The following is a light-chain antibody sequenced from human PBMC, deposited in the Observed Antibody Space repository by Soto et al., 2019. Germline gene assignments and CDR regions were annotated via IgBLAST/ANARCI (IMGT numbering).Light chain of an antibody. CDR3: SSYISSSTL. J-gene: IGLJ2*01. V-gene: IGLV2-14*01. Sequence: QSVLTQPASVSGSPGQSITISCTGTSSDVGGYNYVSWYQQHPGKAPKLMIYDVSNRPSGVSNRISGSKSGNTASLTISGLQAEDEADYYCSSYISSSTLFGGGTKLTVL. CDR2: DVS. CDR1: SSDVGGYNY.